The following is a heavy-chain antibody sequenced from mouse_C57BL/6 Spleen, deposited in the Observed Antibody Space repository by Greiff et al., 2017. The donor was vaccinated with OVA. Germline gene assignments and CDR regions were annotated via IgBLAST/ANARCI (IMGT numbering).Heavy chain of an antibody. CDR1: GYAFTNYL. Sequence: QVQLQQSGAELVRPGTSVKVSCKASGYAFTNYLIEWVKQRPGQGLEWIGVINPGSGGTNYNEKFKGKATLTADKSSSTAYMQLSSLTSEDSAVYFCARSRTIYEADYWGQGTTLTVSS. CDR2: INPGSGGT. CDR3: ARSRTIYEADY. J-gene: IGHJ2*01. V-gene: IGHV1-54*01. D-gene: IGHD2-3*01.